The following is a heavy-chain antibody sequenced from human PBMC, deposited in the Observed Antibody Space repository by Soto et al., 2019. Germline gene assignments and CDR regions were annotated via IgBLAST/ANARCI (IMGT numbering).Heavy chain of an antibody. V-gene: IGHV1-69*06. D-gene: IGHD4-17*01. CDR1: GGTFRQNV. J-gene: IGHJ4*02. Sequence: QVQLVQSGAGVKKPGSSVKVSCKASGGTFRQNVISWVRQAPGQGLEWMGGIIPTYGTPNYAQKFQGRITITADKSTSTAYIELNSLNSQDTAVYFCATVTRPGGYVCDFWGQATLVTVSS. CDR2: IIPTYGTP. CDR3: ATVTRPGGYVCDF.